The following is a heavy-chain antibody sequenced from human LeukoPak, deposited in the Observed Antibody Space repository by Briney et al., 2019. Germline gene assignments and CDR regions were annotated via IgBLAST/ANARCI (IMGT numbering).Heavy chain of an antibody. CDR3: ARAPIYCSGGSCYSVTFDY. CDR1: GGSFSGYY. V-gene: IGHV4-34*01. Sequence: SETLSLTCAVYGGSFSGYYWSWIRQPPGKGLEWIGEINHSGSTNYNPSLKSRVTISVDTSKNQFSLKLSSVTAADTSVYYCARAPIYCSGGSCYSVTFDYWGQGTLVTVSS. J-gene: IGHJ4*02. D-gene: IGHD2-15*01. CDR2: INHSGST.